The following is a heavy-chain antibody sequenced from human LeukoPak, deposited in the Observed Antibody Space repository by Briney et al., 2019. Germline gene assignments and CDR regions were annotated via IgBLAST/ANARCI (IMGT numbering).Heavy chain of an antibody. CDR3: ARGSGWYSIDD. Sequence: PGGSLRLPCAASGFTFSSYWMSWVRQAPGKGLEWVANIKPDGSAKYYVDSVKGRFTISRDNAKNSLYLQMDSLRADDTAVYYCARGSGWYSIDDWGQGTLITVSS. D-gene: IGHD6-19*01. V-gene: IGHV3-7*04. CDR1: GFTFSSYW. J-gene: IGHJ4*02. CDR2: IKPDGSAK.